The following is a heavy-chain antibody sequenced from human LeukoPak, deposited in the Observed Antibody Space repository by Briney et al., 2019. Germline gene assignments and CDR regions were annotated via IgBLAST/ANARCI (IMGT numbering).Heavy chain of an antibody. D-gene: IGHD2-2*02. CDR2: IIPIFGTA. V-gene: IGHV1-69*01. J-gene: IGHJ4*02. CDR3: ARVGCSSTSCYSKGNFFDY. Sequence: KVSFKASGYTFTSYYMHWVRQAPGQGVEWMGGIIPIFGTANYSQKFQGRGTITEDESTSTAYMELSSLRSEDTAVYYCARVGCSSTSCYSKGNFFDYWGQGTLVTVSS. CDR1: GYTFTSYY.